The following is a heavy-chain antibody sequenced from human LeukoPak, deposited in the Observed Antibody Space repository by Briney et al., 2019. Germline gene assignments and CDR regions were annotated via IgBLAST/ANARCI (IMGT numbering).Heavy chain of an antibody. V-gene: IGHV1-18*01. CDR2: ISAYNGNT. D-gene: IGHD3-3*01. CDR1: GYTFTSYG. J-gene: IGHJ4*02. Sequence: ASVKVSCKASGYTFTSYGISWVRQAPGQGLEWMGWISAYNGNTNYAQKLQGRVTMTTDTSTSTAYMELRSLRSDDTAVYYCARVRRDFWSGLPYFDYWGQGTLVTVSS. CDR3: ARVRRDFWSGLPYFDY.